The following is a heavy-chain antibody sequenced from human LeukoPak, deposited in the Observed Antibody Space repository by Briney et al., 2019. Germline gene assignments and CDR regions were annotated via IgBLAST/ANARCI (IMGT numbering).Heavy chain of an antibody. J-gene: IGHJ4*02. CDR1: GFTFSIFG. CDR2: MSNDGVNR. Sequence: GGSLRLSGAASGFTFSIFGMHWVRQAPGTGLEWVALMSNDGVNRYYADSVKGRFTISRDNSKNTLYLQMNSLRADDTAVYYCARVGQGGYNSDYWGQGTLVTVSS. V-gene: IGHV3-30*03. D-gene: IGHD5-24*01. CDR3: ARVGQGGYNSDY.